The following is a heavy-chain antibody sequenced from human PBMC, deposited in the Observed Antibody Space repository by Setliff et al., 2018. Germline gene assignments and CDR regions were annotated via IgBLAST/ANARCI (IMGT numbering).Heavy chain of an antibody. V-gene: IGHV4-61*09. CDR1: GGSISSGSYY. D-gene: IGHD2-2*01. Sequence: SETLSLTCTGSGGSISSGSYYWSWIRQPAGKGLEWIGHIYTSGSTNYNPSLKSRVTISVDTPKNQFSLKLSSVTAADTAVYYCATNPYQLLNFDYWGQGTLVTVSS. CDR2: IYTSGST. CDR3: ATNPYQLLNFDY. J-gene: IGHJ4*02.